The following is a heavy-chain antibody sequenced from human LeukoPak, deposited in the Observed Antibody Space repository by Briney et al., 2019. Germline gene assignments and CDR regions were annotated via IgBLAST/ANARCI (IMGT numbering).Heavy chain of an antibody. D-gene: IGHD2-15*01. CDR1: GGSFSGYY. V-gene: IGHV4-34*01. CDR3: ARYCSGGSCYGYFQH. Sequence: SDTLSLTCGVYGGSFSGYYWRWTRHPPGKGREWIGEIKHCGSTNYNPSLKSRVTISVDTSKNQFSLKLSSVTAADTAVYYCARYCSGGSCYGYFQHWGQGTLVTVSS. CDR2: IKHCGST. J-gene: IGHJ1*01.